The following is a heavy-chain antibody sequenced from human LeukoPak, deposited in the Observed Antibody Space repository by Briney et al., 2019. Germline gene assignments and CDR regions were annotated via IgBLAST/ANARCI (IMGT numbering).Heavy chain of an antibody. CDR1: GGSVSSGSYY. D-gene: IGHD3-22*01. Sequence: PSETLSLTCTVSGGSVSSGSYYWGWIRQPPGKGLEWIGNIYYSGSTYYNPPLRSRVTISVDTSKNQFSLKLSSVTAADTAVYYCAKRGYYDSRGYYDYWGQGTLVTVSS. CDR2: IYYSGST. J-gene: IGHJ4*02. CDR3: AKRGYYDSRGYYDY. V-gene: IGHV4-39*01.